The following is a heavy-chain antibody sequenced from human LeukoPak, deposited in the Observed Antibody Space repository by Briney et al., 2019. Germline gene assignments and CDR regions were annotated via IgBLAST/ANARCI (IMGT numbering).Heavy chain of an antibody. Sequence: ASVKVSCKASGHTFSKSAISWVRQAPGKGLEWMGWISAYNGNTNYAQNFQDRVTLTTDTSTSTAYMELRSLRPDDSAIYYCAGEATPYSRTPPNWFDPWGQVTLVTVSS. CDR2: ISAYNGNT. CDR3: AGEATPYSRTPPNWFDP. V-gene: IGHV1-18*01. CDR1: GHTFSKSA. J-gene: IGHJ5*02. D-gene: IGHD1-14*01.